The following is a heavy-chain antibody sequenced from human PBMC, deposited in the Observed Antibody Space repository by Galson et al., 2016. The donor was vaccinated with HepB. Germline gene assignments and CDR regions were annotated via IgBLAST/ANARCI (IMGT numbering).Heavy chain of an antibody. CDR3: ARCALSTVRGVTYYYGLDV. CDR2: ISGSVGNT. D-gene: IGHD3-10*01. V-gene: IGHV3-23*01. CDR1: GFTFSNYA. J-gene: IGHJ6*02. Sequence: SLRLSCAASGFTFSNYAMNWVRQAPGKGLEWVSRISGSVGNTYYADSVKGRFTISRDNSKNTLYLQMNSLRAEDTAVYYCARCALSTVRGVTYYYGLDVWGQGTPVTVSS.